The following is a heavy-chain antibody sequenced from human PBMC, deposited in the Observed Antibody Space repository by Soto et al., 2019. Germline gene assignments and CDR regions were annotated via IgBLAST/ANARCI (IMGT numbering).Heavy chain of an antibody. J-gene: IGHJ6*03. CDR3: ARRGYGSRWPNVYMDV. CDR2: ISNNGAHT. V-gene: IGHV3-64*01. D-gene: IGHD6-13*01. Sequence: EAQLVGSGGGLVQPGGSLRLSCAASGFTFSNYEMHWVRQAPGKGLEYVSGISNNGAHTDYAKSVKGRFTISRDNSENTLYLQMGSLRAEDMALYYCARRGYGSRWPNVYMDVWGKGTTVTVSS. CDR1: GFTFSNYE.